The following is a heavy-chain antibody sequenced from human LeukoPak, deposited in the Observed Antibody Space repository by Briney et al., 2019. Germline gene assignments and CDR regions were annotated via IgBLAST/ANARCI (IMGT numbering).Heavy chain of an antibody. Sequence: SETLSLTFTVSRGSINTYLWSWIGQPAGKGLEWTGHIYSSGPTNYNPSLKPRVTMSVDTSKKQFSLRLRSATAADTALYHCAKLGNQWELRPDQWGQGALVTVPS. CDR3: AKLGNQWELRPDQ. V-gene: IGHV4-4*07. CDR1: RGSINTYL. CDR2: IYSSGPT. D-gene: IGHD1-26*01. J-gene: IGHJ1*01.